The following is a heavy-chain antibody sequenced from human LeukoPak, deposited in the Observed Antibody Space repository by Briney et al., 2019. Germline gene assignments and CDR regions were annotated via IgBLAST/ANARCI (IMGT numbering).Heavy chain of an antibody. Sequence: SETLSLTCAVSGGSISSGGYSWSWIRQPPGKGLEWIGYIYHSGSTYYNPSLKGRVTISVDRSKNQFSLKLGSVTAADTAVYYCASYGHAFDIWGQGTMVTVSS. D-gene: IGHD4-17*01. CDR2: IYHSGST. V-gene: IGHV4-30-2*01. CDR1: GGSISSGGYS. CDR3: ASYGHAFDI. J-gene: IGHJ3*02.